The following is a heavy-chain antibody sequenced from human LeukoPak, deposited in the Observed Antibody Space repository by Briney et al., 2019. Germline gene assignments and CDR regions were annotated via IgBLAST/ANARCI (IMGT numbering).Heavy chain of an antibody. J-gene: IGHJ4*02. CDR1: GYTFLEYY. CDR3: RSFNCDYASDY. V-gene: IGHV1-2*02. Sequence: AAVKVSLLSSGYTFLEYYLHGVRQPPGQGLEWMGWINPNSGVTNSAQKFQGRVTMTKDKSISTAYMDLNGLRSDDTAVYYCRSFNCDYASDYWGQGTMVTVSS. CDR2: INPNSGVT. D-gene: IGHD3-16*01.